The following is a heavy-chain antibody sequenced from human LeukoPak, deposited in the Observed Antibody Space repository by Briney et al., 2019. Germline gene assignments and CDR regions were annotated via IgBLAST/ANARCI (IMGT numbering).Heavy chain of an antibody. J-gene: IGHJ4*02. V-gene: IGHV4-34*01. D-gene: IGHD5-18*01. CDR3: ARGRWIQLSRPFDY. Sequence: TXAVYGGSFSGYYWSWIRQPPGKGLEWVGEINHSGSTNYNPSLKSRVTISVDTSKNQFSLKLSSVTAADTAVYYCARGRWIQLSRPFDYWGQGTLVTVSS. CDR2: INHSGST. CDR1: GGSFSGYY.